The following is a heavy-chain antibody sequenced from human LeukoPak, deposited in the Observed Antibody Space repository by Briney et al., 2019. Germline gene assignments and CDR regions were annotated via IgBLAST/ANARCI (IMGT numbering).Heavy chain of an antibody. CDR2: ISYDGSNK. CDR3: ARGDHSSGWYWDWQEPIDY. Sequence: PGGSLRLSCAASGFTFSSYAMHWVRQAPGKGLEWVAVISYDGSNKYYADSVKGRFTISRDNSKNTLYLQMNSLRAEDTAVYYCARGDHSSGWYWDWQEPIDYWGQGTLVTVSS. CDR1: GFTFSSYA. V-gene: IGHV3-30-3*01. D-gene: IGHD6-19*01. J-gene: IGHJ4*02.